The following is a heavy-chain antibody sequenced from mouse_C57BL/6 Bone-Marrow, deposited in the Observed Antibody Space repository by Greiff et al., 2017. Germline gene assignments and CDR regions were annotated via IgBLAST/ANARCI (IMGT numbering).Heavy chain of an antibody. CDR3: AREGLWGDWYFDV. Sequence: QVQLQQSGAELARPGASVKLSCKASGYTFTSYGISWVKQRTGQGLEWIGEIYPRSGNTYYNGKFKGKATLTADKSSSTAYMELRSLTSEDSAVYFCAREGLWGDWYFDVWGTGTTVTVSS. D-gene: IGHD1-1*01. CDR1: GYTFTSYG. V-gene: IGHV1-81*01. CDR2: IYPRSGNT. J-gene: IGHJ1*03.